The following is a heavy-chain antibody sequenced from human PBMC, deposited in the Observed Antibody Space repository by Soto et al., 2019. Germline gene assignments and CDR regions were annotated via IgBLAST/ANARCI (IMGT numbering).Heavy chain of an antibody. Sequence: GGSLRLSCAASGFTFSSYAMSWVRQAPGKGLEWVSAISGSGGSTYYADFVKGRFTISRDNSKDTLYLQMNSLRAEDTAVYYCAKDLNDFGSGYFSYYYYGMDVWGQGTTVTVSS. D-gene: IGHD3-3*01. J-gene: IGHJ6*02. CDR2: ISGSGGST. V-gene: IGHV3-23*01. CDR3: AKDLNDFGSGYFSYYYYGMDV. CDR1: GFTFSSYA.